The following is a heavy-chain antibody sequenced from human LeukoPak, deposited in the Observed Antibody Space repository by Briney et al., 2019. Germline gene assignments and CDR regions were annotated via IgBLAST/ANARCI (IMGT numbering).Heavy chain of an antibody. CDR3: ARLDTAPRIN. CDR2: INPILGIA. V-gene: IGHV1-69*04. Sequence: ASVKVSCKASGGTFSSYAISWVRQAPGQGLEWMGRINPILGIANYAQKFQGRVTITADKSTSTAYMELSSLRSEDTAVYYCARLDTAPRINWGQGTLVTVSS. D-gene: IGHD5-18*01. CDR1: GGTFSSYA. J-gene: IGHJ4*02.